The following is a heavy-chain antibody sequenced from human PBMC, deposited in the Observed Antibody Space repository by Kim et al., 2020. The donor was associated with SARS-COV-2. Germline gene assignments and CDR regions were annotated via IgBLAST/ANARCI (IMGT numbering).Heavy chain of an antibody. CDR3: SSSTVGAYFDY. Sequence: STYNAHSGKGRFTISRDIPKDTLYLQMNSLRAEDTAVYYCSSSTVGAYFDYWGQGSLVTVSS. CDR2: ST. J-gene: IGHJ4*02. D-gene: IGHD1-26*01. V-gene: IGHV3-53*01.